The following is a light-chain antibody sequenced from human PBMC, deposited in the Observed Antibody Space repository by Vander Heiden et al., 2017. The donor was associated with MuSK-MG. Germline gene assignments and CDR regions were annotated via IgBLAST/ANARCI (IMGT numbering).Light chain of an antibody. Sequence: DIQMTQSPSSLSASVGDRVTITCRASQTISSYLTWYQQKPGKAPKVLIFAATRLHSGVPSRFSGSGSGTYFTLTISRLQPEDLATYYCQQSDVYPLTFGGGTKVEI. V-gene: IGKV1-39*01. CDR1: QTISSY. CDR2: AAT. J-gene: IGKJ4*01. CDR3: QQSDVYPLT.